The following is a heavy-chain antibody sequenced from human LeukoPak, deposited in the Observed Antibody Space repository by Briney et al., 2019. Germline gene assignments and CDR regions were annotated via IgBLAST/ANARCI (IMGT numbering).Heavy chain of an antibody. J-gene: IGHJ4*02. Sequence: GGSLRLSCAASGFTFSDFGMNWVRQAPGKGLEWVSSISAHSRYIYYADSVKGRFTISRDNDQSSLYLQMSSLRAEDSAVYFCARQYCDFWSGFYTADYYFDYWGRGTLVTVFS. CDR2: ISAHSRYI. CDR3: ARQYCDFWSGFYTADYYFDY. CDR1: GFTFSDFG. V-gene: IGHV3-21*01. D-gene: IGHD3-3*01.